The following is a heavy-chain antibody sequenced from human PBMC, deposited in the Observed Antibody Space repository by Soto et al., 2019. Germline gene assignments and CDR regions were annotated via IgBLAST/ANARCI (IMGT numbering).Heavy chain of an antibody. J-gene: IGHJ6*02. CDR2: IYPGDSDT. D-gene: IGHD5-18*01. V-gene: IGHV5-51*01. CDR3: ARLAVDTAMDDYYYGMDV. CDR1: GYSFTSYW. Sequence: GESLKISCKGSGYSFTSYWIGWVRQMPGKGLEWMGIIYPGDSDTRYSPSFQGQVTISADKSISTAYLQWSSLKASDTAMYYCARLAVDTAMDDYYYGMDVWGQGTTVTVSS.